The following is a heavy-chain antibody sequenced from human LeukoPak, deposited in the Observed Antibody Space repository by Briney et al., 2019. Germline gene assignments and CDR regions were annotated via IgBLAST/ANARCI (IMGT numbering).Heavy chain of an antibody. CDR3: ARDEGEQWQPLDY. D-gene: IGHD6-19*01. CDR2: IKHDGSQK. V-gene: IGHV3-7*01. Sequence: PGGSLRLSCAASGFTFSRYWMSWVRQAPGRGLEWVANIKHDGSQKYYVDSVKGRFTISRDNAKNTLYLQMNSLRDEDTAVYYCARDEGEQWQPLDYWGQGTLVTVSS. J-gene: IGHJ4*02. CDR1: GFTFSRYW.